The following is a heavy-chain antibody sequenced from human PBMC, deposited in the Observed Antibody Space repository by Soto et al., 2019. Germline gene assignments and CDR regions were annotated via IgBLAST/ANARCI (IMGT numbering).Heavy chain of an antibody. CDR2: MSGNAVST. V-gene: IGHV3-23*01. CDR3: AKASGSGWPYYFDS. CDR1: GFSFNNYV. Sequence: GGSLRLSCAASGFSFNNYVMAWVRQAPGKGLEWVSAMSGNAVSTYYPDSVKGRFTISRDNSENTVFLQMSSLRAEDSAVYYCAKASGSGWPYYFDSWGQGTLVTVSS. D-gene: IGHD6-25*01. J-gene: IGHJ4*02.